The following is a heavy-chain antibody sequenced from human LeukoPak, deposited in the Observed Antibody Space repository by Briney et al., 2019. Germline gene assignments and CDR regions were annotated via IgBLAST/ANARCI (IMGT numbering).Heavy chain of an antibody. CDR2: IKQDGSEK. CDR3: VKALTDDAFDI. V-gene: IGHV3-7*04. J-gene: IGHJ3*02. Sequence: GGSLRLSCAASGFTFSSYWMSWVRQAPGKGLEWVANIKQDGSEKYYVDSVKGRFTISRDNSKNTLYLQMSSLRPEDTAVYYCVKALTDDAFDIWGQGTMVTVSS. CDR1: GFTFSSYW.